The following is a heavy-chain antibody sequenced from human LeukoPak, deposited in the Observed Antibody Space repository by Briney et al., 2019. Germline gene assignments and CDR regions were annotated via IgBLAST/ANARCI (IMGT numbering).Heavy chain of an antibody. J-gene: IGHJ4*02. D-gene: IGHD5-12*01. CDR3: ATASYQDSGYDNPFYFDY. CDR2: FDPEDGET. CDR1: GYTLTELS. V-gene: IGHV1-24*01. Sequence: ASVKVSCKVSGYTLTELSMHWVRQAPGKGLEWMGGFDPEDGETIYAQKFQGRVTMTEDTSTDTAYMELSSLRSEDTAVYYCATASYQDSGYDNPFYFDYWGQGTLVTVSS.